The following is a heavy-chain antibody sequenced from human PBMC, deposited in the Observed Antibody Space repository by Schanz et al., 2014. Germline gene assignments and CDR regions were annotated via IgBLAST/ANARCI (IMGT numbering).Heavy chain of an antibody. J-gene: IGHJ5*02. Sequence: QLQLQESGPGLVIPSETLSLTCTVSGGSISSSTYYWGWIRQPPGKGPEWIGTIDDTGSTYYTPSVGVRPTLPVDTPKSQLPVNLPSVTAADTAVYYCARLMVPGWFDPWGQGQLXTVSS. CDR2: IDDTGST. V-gene: IGHV4-39*01. CDR3: ARLMVPGWFDP. CDR1: GGSISSSTYY. D-gene: IGHD3-10*01.